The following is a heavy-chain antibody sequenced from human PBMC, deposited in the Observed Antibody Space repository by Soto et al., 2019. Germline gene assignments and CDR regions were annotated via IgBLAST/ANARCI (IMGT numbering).Heavy chain of an antibody. J-gene: IGHJ6*02. D-gene: IGHD1-1*01. V-gene: IGHV4-59*08. CDR3: VRQGIGNLHGLVDV. CDR1: SGPSSSHN. Sequence: QVQLQQSGPGLVKPSETLSLTCSVSSGPSSSHNWGWIRQPPGRGLEWIGYVYSTWGTSYNPSLKSRGTISADTSTNHISLTLTSVTAADTAVYYCVRQGIGNLHGLVDVWGQGTTVRVSS. CDR2: VYSTWGT.